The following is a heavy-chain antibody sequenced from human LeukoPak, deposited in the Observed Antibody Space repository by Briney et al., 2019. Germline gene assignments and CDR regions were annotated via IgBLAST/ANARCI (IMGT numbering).Heavy chain of an antibody. CDR2: IKQDGSEK. Sequence: GGSLRLSCAASGFKFSHYAMHWVRQAPGKGLEWVANIKQDGSEKYYVDSVKGRFTISRDNAKNSLYLQMNSLRAEDTAVYYCARDFTIFGVVIPSPAFDPWGQGTLVTVSS. CDR3: ARDFTIFGVVIPSPAFDP. V-gene: IGHV3-7*01. D-gene: IGHD3-3*01. CDR1: GFKFSHYA. J-gene: IGHJ5*02.